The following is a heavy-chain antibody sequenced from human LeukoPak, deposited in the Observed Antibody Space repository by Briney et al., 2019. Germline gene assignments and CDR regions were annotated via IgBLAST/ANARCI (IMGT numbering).Heavy chain of an antibody. CDR3: ARDSIVVVRGGFYYYYGMDV. Sequence: SRTLSLTCTVSGGSISSGGYYWSWIRQHPGKGLEWIGYIYYSGSTNYNPSLKSRVTISVDTSKNQFSLKLSSVTAADTAVYYCARDSIVVVRGGFYYYYGMDVWGQGTTVTVSS. D-gene: IGHD3-22*01. CDR2: IYYSGST. V-gene: IGHV4-61*08. J-gene: IGHJ6*02. CDR1: GGSISSGGYY.